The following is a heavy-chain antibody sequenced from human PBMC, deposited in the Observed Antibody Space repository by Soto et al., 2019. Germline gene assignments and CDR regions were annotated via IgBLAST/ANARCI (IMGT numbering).Heavy chain of an antibody. CDR1: GYTFTSYD. Sequence: ASVKVSCKASGYTFTSYDSNWVRQAHGKGLWWMGWMKPTSGNTGYAQKLQGRVTRTRNTSISTAYMELSSLRSEDRAVYYCAREYSSGFSFFDSWGQGTLVTVSS. CDR2: MKPTSGNT. CDR3: AREYSSGFSFFDS. D-gene: IGHD6-19*01. V-gene: IGHV1-8*01. J-gene: IGHJ4*02.